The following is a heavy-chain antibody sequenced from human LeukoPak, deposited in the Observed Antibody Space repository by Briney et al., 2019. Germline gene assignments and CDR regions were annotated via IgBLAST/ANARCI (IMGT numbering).Heavy chain of an antibody. CDR3: AGPAGTMKYYYMDL. D-gene: IGHD3-22*01. CDR2: IYTSGST. CDR1: GGSISSGSYY. Sequence: SETLSLTCTVSGGSISSGSYYWSWIRQPAGKGLEWIGRIYTSGSTNYNPSLKSRVTISVDTSKNQFSLKLSSVTAADTAVYDCAGPAGTMKYYYMDLWGKGTTVTVSS. J-gene: IGHJ6*03. V-gene: IGHV4-61*02.